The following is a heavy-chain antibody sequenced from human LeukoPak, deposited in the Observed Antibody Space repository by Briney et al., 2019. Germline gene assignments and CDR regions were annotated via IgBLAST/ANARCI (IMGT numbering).Heavy chain of an antibody. J-gene: IGHJ4*02. Sequence: ASVKVSCKASGYTFTSYYMHWVRQAPGQGLEWMGIINPSGGSTSYAQKFQGRVTMTKDTSTSTVYMELSSLRSEDTAVYYCARANEIAAAGSLLDYWGQGTLVTVSS. V-gene: IGHV1-46*01. D-gene: IGHD6-13*01. CDR3: ARANEIAAAGSLLDY. CDR2: INPSGGST. CDR1: GYTFTSYY.